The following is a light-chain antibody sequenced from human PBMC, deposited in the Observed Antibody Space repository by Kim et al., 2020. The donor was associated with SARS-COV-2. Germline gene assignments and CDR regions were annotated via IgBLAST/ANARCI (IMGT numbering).Light chain of an antibody. CDR3: QQYSSFPYT. J-gene: IGKJ2*01. Sequence: DIQMTQSPSTLSASVGDRVTITCRASQSISSWLAWYQQKPGKAPKVLIYKASNLESGVPSRFSDSGSGTEYTLTIISLQPDDFATYYCQQYSSFPYTFGQGTKLEI. V-gene: IGKV1-5*03. CDR2: KAS. CDR1: QSISSW.